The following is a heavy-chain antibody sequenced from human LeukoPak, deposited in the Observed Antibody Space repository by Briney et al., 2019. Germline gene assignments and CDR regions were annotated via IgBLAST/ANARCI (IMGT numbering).Heavy chain of an antibody. V-gene: IGHV4-30-4*01. CDR3: ARQGTIVGNHFDY. J-gene: IGHJ4*02. CDR1: GGSISSGDYY. CDR2: IYYSGST. Sequence: PSQTLSLTCTVSGGSISSGDYYWSWIRQPPGKGLEWIGYIYYSGSTYYNPSLKSRVTISVDTSKNQFSLKLSSVTAADTAVYYCARQGTIVGNHFDYWGQGTLVTVSS. D-gene: IGHD1-1*01.